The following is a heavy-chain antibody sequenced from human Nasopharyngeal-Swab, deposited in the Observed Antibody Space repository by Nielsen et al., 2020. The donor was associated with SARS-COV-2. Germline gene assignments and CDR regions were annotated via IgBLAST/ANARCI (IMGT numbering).Heavy chain of an antibody. J-gene: IGHJ4*02. CDR2: ISKSSSTV. CDR3: TRTARLPVD. V-gene: IGHV3-48*04. Sequence: GESLKISCAASGFTFSNYNMHWVRQAPGKGLEWISYISKSSSTVYYADSVKGRITISRDNAKKSLYLQMNGLRVEDTAVYYCTRTARLPVDWGQGTLVTVSS. CDR1: GFTFSNYN. D-gene: IGHD5-12*01.